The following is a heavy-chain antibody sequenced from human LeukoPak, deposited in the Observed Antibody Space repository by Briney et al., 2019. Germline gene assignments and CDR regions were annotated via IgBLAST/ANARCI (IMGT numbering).Heavy chain of an antibody. D-gene: IGHD5-24*01. CDR3: ARNRDGYNSFDY. CDR1: GGSISGSYF. CDR2: IYHSGNT. Sequence: PSQTLSLTCSVSGGSISGSYFWSWIRQPPGKGLEWTGHIYHSGNTYYNPSLRSRVTISVDTSKNHFSLKLSSVTAADTAVYYCARNRDGYNSFDYWGQGTLVTVSS. J-gene: IGHJ4*02. V-gene: IGHV4-30-2*05.